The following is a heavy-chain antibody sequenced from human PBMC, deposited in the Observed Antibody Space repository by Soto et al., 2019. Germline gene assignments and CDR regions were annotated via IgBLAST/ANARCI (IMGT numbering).Heavy chain of an antibody. CDR3: GRGRRGQLVVVG. D-gene: IGHD3-10*01. CDR1: GYTFTGHY. CDR2: IGPASGDT. J-gene: IGHJ4*02. V-gene: IGHV1-2*02. Sequence: ASVKVSCKASGYTFTGHYIHWVRQAPGQGPEWMGEIGPASGDTRYAQKFQGRVTMTRDTSITTVYMELNNLSPDDTAVYYCGRGRRGQLVVVGWGQGTPITVAS.